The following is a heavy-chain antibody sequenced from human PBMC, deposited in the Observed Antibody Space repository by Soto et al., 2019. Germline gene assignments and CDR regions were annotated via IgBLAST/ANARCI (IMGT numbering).Heavy chain of an antibody. CDR3: ANGLRISAAGPHYSYGMDV. J-gene: IGHJ6*02. D-gene: IGHD6-13*01. CDR1: GITFSANA. CDR2: ISGSGGST. V-gene: IGHV3-23*01. Sequence: GGSLRLSCAASGITFSANAMSWVRQAPGKGLEWVSDISGSGGSTYYADSVKGRFTISRDNSKNTLYLQMNSLRAEDTAVYYCANGLRISAAGPHYSYGMDVWGQGTTVTVSS.